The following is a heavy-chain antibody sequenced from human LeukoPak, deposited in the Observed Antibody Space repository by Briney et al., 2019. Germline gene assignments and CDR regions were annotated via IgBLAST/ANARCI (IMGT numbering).Heavy chain of an antibody. V-gene: IGHV5-51*01. CDR2: IYPGDSDT. CDR1: GYSFTSYW. D-gene: IGHD1-26*01. Sequence: GESLKISCKGSGYSFTSYWIGWVRQMPGKGLEWMGIIYPGDSDTRYSPSFQGQVTISADKSISTAYLQISSLKAEDTAVYYCARLGRWELKTIDYWGQGTLVTVSS. J-gene: IGHJ4*02. CDR3: ARLGRWELKTIDY.